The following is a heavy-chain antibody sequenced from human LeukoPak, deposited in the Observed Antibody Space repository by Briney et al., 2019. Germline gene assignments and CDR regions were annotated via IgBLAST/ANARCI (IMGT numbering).Heavy chain of an antibody. CDR2: INTNGANT. CDR3: VKGLDYSSSQMDS. D-gene: IGHD6-6*01. CDR1: GFTFSDHW. V-gene: IGHV3-64*05. J-gene: IGHJ4*02. Sequence: GGSLRLSCAVSGFTFSDHWMNWVRQAPGKGLEYVSSINTNGANTYYADSVKGRFTISRDNSRNTVYVQMNSLTPEDTAVYYCVKGLDYSSSQMDSWGQGTLVTVSS.